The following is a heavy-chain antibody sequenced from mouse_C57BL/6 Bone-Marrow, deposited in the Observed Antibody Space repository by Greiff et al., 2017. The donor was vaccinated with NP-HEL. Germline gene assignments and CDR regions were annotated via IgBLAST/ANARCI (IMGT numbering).Heavy chain of an antibody. Sequence: VQLQQPWAELVRPWTSVKLSCKASGYTFTSYWMHWVKQRPGQGLEWIGVIDPSDSYTNYNQKFKGKATLTVDTSSSTAYMQLSSLTSEDSAVYYCARSTVVADAMDYWGQGTSVTVSS. CDR3: ARSTVVADAMDY. J-gene: IGHJ4*01. CDR1: GYTFTSYW. CDR2: IDPSDSYT. D-gene: IGHD1-1*01. V-gene: IGHV1-59*01.